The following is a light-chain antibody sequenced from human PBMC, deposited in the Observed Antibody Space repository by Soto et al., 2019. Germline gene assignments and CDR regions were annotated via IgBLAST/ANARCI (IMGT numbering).Light chain of an antibody. Sequence: EKFMTQSTGTLSFSPGERATLSCRASQSVSSNLAWYQQKPGQAPRLLIYGASSRATGIPVRFSGSGSGTEFTLTISSLQSEDFAVYYCQQYNNWPLTFGQGTRLEIK. CDR1: QSVSSN. CDR2: GAS. V-gene: IGKV3-15*01. CDR3: QQYNNWPLT. J-gene: IGKJ5*01.